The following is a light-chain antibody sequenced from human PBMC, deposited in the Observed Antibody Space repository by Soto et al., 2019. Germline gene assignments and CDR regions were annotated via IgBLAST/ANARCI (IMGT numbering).Light chain of an antibody. J-gene: IGKJ2*01. Sequence: EIGMTQSPATLSVSPGERATLSCRASQSLNTKLAWYQQKPGQAPRLLISGATARAPGIPAMFSGSGSGTEFTLTISSLQSEDFAVYFCQQYNIWPYTFGQGTKVEIK. CDR1: QSLNTK. CDR3: QQYNIWPYT. V-gene: IGKV3-15*01. CDR2: GAT.